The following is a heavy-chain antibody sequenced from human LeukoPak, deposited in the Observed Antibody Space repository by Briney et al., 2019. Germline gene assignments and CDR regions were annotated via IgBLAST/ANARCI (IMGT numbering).Heavy chain of an antibody. J-gene: IGHJ4*02. CDR1: GDSISRGSYS. Sequence: QMQLQESGSGLAKPSQTLSLTCVVSGDSISRGSYSWTWIRQPPGKGLEWIGYIYPRGSTYYNPSLKSRVTMSIDKSQNRFSLNLTSVTAADTAVYFCARFSPRAVGNYLDSWGQGTLVTVSS. D-gene: IGHD4-23*01. V-gene: IGHV4-30-2*01. CDR2: IYPRGST. CDR3: ARFSPRAVGNYLDS.